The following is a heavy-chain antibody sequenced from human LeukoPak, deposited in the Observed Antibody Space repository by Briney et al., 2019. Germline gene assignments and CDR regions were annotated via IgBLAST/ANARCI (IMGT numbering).Heavy chain of an antibody. Sequence: RSGGSLRLSCAASGFSSTAYSMNWVRQAPGRGLEWISYIGPGGDIYYADSVTGRFTVSRDTAKNSLYLQMNGLRVEDTAVYYCARRFDSWGQGTLVTVSS. CDR2: IGPGGDI. J-gene: IGHJ4*02. CDR1: GFSSTAYS. CDR3: ARRFDS. V-gene: IGHV3-48*01.